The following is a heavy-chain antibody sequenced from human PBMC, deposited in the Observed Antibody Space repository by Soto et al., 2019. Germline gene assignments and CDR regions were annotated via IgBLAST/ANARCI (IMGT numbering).Heavy chain of an antibody. Sequence: PGESLKISCRTSGYKFTSYWIAWVRQMPGKGXXXXXXXXXXXXDTRYSPSFQGQVTISADRSTSTVFLQWASLKASDTAVYFCARKDKSGYFNWFDPWGQGTLVTVSS. D-gene: IGHD3-22*01. J-gene: IGHJ5*02. V-gene: IGHV5-51*01. CDR3: ARKDKSGYFNWFDP. CDR1: GYKFTSYW. CDR2: XXXXXXDT.